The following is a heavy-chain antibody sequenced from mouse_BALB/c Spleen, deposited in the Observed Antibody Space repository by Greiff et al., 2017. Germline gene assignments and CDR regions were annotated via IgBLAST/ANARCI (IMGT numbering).Heavy chain of an antibody. CDR1: GFTFSRFG. CDR3: ARPLYGSSFAY. V-gene: IGHV5-17*02. CDR2: ISSGSSTI. J-gene: IGHJ3*01. Sequence: EVKLVESGGGLVQPGGSRKLSCAASGFTFSRFGMHWVRQAPEKGLEWVAYISSGSSTIYYADTVKGRFTISRDNPKNTLFLQMTSLKSEDTAMYYCARPLYGSSFAYWGQGTLVTVSA. D-gene: IGHD1-3*01.